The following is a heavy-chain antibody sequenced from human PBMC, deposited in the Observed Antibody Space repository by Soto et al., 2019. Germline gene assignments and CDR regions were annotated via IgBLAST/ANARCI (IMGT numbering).Heavy chain of an antibody. CDR3: ARGGEDYYDSSGYGMGAFDI. CDR1: GVSISSYY. J-gene: IGHJ3*02. Sequence: TSETLSLTCTVSGVSISSYYWIWIRQPPGKGLEWIGYIYYSGSTNYNPSLKSRVTISVDTSKNQFSLKLSSVTAADTAVYYCARGGEDYYDSSGYGMGAFDIWGQGTMVTVSS. D-gene: IGHD3-22*01. CDR2: IYYSGST. V-gene: IGHV4-59*01.